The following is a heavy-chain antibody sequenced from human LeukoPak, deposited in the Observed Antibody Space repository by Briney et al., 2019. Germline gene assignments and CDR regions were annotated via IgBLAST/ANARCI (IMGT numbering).Heavy chain of an antibody. CDR1: GGSISSTIYY. Sequence: PSETLSLTCTVSGGSISSTIYYWGWIRQPPGKGLEWIGSIDYSGSTYYNPSLKSRVTISVGTSKNQFSLNLSSVTAADTAVYYCARTITVIKRYFDFWGQGTLVTVSS. CDR2: IDYSGST. V-gene: IGHV4-39*01. J-gene: IGHJ4*02. CDR3: ARTITVIKRYFDF. D-gene: IGHD3-22*01.